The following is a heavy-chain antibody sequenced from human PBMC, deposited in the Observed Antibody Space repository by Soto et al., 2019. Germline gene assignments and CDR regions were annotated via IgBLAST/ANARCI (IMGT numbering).Heavy chain of an antibody. CDR2: IIPILGIA. CDR1: GGTFSSYT. Sequence: QVQLVQSGAEVKKPGSSVKVSCKASGGTFSSYTISWVRQAPGQGLEWMGRIIPILGIANYAQKFQGRVTITADKSSGTAYMELSSLRSEDTAVYYCASYGSGIARSNYWGQGTLVTVSS. V-gene: IGHV1-69*02. D-gene: IGHD3-10*01. CDR3: ASYGSGIARSNY. J-gene: IGHJ4*02.